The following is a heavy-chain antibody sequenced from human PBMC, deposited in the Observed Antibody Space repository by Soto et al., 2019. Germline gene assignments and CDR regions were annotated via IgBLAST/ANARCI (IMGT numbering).Heavy chain of an antibody. J-gene: IGHJ6*02. CDR1: GGSISSHY. Sequence: LSLTCTVSGGSISSHYWSWVRQAPGKGLEWIGHIYDRGSTTYNPSLRSRSTISVDTSNNQFSLKLNSVTTADTAVYYCARDGREASGMDVWGQGTKVTVSS. D-gene: IGHD1-26*01. CDR3: ARDGREASGMDV. CDR2: IYDRGST. V-gene: IGHV4-59*11.